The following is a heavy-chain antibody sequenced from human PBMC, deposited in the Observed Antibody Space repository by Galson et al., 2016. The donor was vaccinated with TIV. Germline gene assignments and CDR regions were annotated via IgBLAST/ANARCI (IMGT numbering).Heavy chain of an antibody. J-gene: IGHJ6*02. CDR1: GDTFSMIV. CDR2: INPLLGTV. Sequence: SVKVSCKASGDTFSMIVFNWVRQAPGQGLDWMGGINPLLGTVNNAQKFQGRVTFTADESRSTAYMELSSLKSEDTAIYHCAKDRNTALDTYHYYYGMDVWGQGTTVTVSS. V-gene: IGHV1-69*13. CDR3: AKDRNTALDTYHYYYGMDV. D-gene: IGHD5-18*01.